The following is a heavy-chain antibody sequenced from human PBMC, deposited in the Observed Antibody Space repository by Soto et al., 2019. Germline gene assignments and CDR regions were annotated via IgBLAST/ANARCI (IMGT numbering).Heavy chain of an antibody. CDR3: ARGEDEGYSYEDYYYYYNMDV. J-gene: IGHJ6*03. V-gene: IGHV1-69*02. CDR2: IIPILGIA. D-gene: IGHD5-18*01. Sequence: QVQLVQSGAEVKKPGSSVKVSCKASGGTFSSYTISWVRQATGQGLEWMGRIIPILGIANYAQKFQGRVTITADKNTSTAYMEMSSRRSEDTAVYYCARGEDEGYSYEDYYYYYNMDVWGKGTTVTVSS. CDR1: GGTFSSYT.